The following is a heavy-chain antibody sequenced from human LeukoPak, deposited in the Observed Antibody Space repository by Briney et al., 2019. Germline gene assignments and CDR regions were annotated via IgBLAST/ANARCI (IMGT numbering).Heavy chain of an antibody. CDR2: ISDGVGTT. J-gene: IGHJ4*02. V-gene: IGHV3-23*01. D-gene: IGHD3-10*01. CDR1: GFTFSDYA. Sequence: PGGSLRLSCAASGFTFSDYAMSWVRQAPGKGLEWVSVISDGVGTTYYAVSVRGRFTISRDNSKNRLYLQMNSLRGEDTAVYYCAKAFQREVLITSQDWGQGTQVTVSS. CDR3: AKAFQREVLITSQD.